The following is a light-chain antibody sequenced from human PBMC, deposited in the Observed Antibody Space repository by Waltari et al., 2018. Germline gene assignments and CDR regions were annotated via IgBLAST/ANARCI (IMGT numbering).Light chain of an antibody. CDR2: GAS. CDR3: QHYVKLPVT. Sequence: DIVLTQSPGTLSLSPGERATLSCRASQSVGRSLAWYQQKPGQAPRLLIFGASNRATGVPDRFSGIGSGTDFSLTSSRLEPEDLAVYFCQHYVKLPVTFGQGTKVEIK. J-gene: IGKJ1*01. CDR1: QSVGRS. V-gene: IGKV3-20*01.